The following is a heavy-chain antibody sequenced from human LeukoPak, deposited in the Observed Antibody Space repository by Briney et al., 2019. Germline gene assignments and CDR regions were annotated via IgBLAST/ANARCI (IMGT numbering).Heavy chain of an antibody. CDR2: IYYSGST. CDR1: GGSISSYY. D-gene: IGHD6-19*01. V-gene: IGHV4-59*08. Sequence: PSETLSLTCTVSGGSISSYYWSWIRQPPGKGLEWIGYIYYSGSTNYNPSHKSRVTISVDTSKNQFSLKLSSVTAADTAVYYCARLSLQWLAGLDYWGQGTLVTVSS. J-gene: IGHJ4*02. CDR3: ARLSLQWLAGLDY.